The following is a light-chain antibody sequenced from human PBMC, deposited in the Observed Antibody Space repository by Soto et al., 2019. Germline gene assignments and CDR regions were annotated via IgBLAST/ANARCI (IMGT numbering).Light chain of an antibody. V-gene: IGKV1-27*01. J-gene: IGKJ4*01. CDR1: KDIGNF. Sequence: DIQMTQSPSSLSAFVGDRVTITCRASKDIGNFLAWYQQKPGKVPKLLIYAASTLQSGVPSRFSGSGSGTDFALTISSLKTGDVATYYCQKCKVAPFTFGGGSKVEIK. CDR3: QKCKVAPFT. CDR2: AAS.